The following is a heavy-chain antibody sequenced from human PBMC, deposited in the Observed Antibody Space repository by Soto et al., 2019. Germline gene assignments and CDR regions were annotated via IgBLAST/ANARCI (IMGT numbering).Heavy chain of an antibody. CDR1: GGSITNYY. V-gene: IGHV4-59*08. Sequence: QVQLQESGPGLVKPSETLSLTCTVSGGSITNYYCSWFRQPPGKGLEWIGYIQYSGYSAYNLSLKRRVTLSMDTSKTQFSLMLESVTATDTAVYYCARHGFGSLHGLVYVWCQGTTVIVSS. CDR2: IQYSGYS. CDR3: ARHGFGSLHGLVYV. J-gene: IGHJ6*02. D-gene: IGHD3-10*01.